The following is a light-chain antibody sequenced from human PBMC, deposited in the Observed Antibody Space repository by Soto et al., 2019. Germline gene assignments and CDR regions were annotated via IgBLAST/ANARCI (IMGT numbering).Light chain of an antibody. Sequence: EIVLTQSPGTLSLSPGERATLSCRASQSVSSSYLAWYQQKPGQAPRLLIYGASSRATGIRDRFSGSGSGTDFTLTISRLEPEDFAVYYCQQYGSSPPWTFGQGTKV. J-gene: IGKJ1*01. CDR1: QSVSSSY. CDR2: GAS. V-gene: IGKV3-20*01. CDR3: QQYGSSPPWT.